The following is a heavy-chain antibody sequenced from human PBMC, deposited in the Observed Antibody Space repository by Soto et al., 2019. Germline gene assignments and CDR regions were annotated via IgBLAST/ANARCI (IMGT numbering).Heavy chain of an antibody. CDR3: ARVYTYSQTSQDAGNSNALSNGMDV. D-gene: IGHD3-9*01. CDR1: GYPFTSYA. J-gene: IGHJ6*02. Sequence: XSVKGACKAAGYPFTSYAVHWGRRAPGQRLEWMGWINACNGNTKYSQKFQCRVTITRDTSASTAYMELSSLRSEDTAVYYCARVYTYSQTSQDAGNSNALSNGMDVWAQRTTVIVPS. V-gene: IGHV1-3*01. CDR2: INACNGNT.